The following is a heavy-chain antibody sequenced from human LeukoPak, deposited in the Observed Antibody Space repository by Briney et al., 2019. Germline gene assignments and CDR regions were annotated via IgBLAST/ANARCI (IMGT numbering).Heavy chain of an antibody. CDR3: AKVAYYAPQTPFDY. CDR1: GFTFDNYA. CDR2: ITANGGNT. Sequence: PGGSLRLSCAASGFTFDNYAMSWVRQAPGKGLEWVSAITANGGNTWYADSVKGRFTISRDNSKNTLYLQMNSLRAEDTAVYYCAKVAYYAPQTPFDYWGQGTLVTVSS. D-gene: IGHD2/OR15-2a*01. V-gene: IGHV3-23*01. J-gene: IGHJ4*02.